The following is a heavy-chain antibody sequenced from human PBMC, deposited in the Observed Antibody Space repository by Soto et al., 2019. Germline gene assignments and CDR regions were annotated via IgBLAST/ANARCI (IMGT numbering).Heavy chain of an antibody. CDR1: GYIFTSNW. V-gene: IGHV5-51*01. D-gene: IGHD6-19*01. CDR3: ARQDSSGFRY. Sequence: EVQLVPSGAEVKKPGESLRISCKGSGYIFTSNWIAWVRQMPGKGLEWMGIIYPGDSDTRYSPSFQGQVTISADKSISTAYLQWSSLKASDTATYYCARQDSSGFRYWGQGTLVNVSS. CDR2: IYPGDSDT. J-gene: IGHJ4*02.